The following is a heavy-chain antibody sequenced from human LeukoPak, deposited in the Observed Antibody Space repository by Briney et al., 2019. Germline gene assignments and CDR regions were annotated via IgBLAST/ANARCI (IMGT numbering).Heavy chain of an antibody. D-gene: IGHD3-22*01. CDR3: VGPYDSSGYYLGY. CDR1: GGSISSYY. CDR2: IYYSGST. V-gene: IGHV4-59*08. Sequence: SETLSLTCTVSGGSISSYYWSWIRQPPGKGLEWIGYIYYSGSTNYNPSLKSRVTISVDTSKNQFSPKLSSVTAADTAVYYCVGPYDSSGYYLGYWGQGTLVTVSS. J-gene: IGHJ4*02.